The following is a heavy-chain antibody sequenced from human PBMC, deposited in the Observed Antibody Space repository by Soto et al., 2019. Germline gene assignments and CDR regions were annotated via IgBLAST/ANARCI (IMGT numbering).Heavy chain of an antibody. Sequence: QVQLVQSGAEVRKPGSSVKVSCKASGGTFSRHSVSWVRQAPGQGLEWMGGIIPIFGTANDAQKFQGRVTIIADESTSTIYMELSSLRTDDTARCYGARGWGYETTDYYYGYWGQGT. CDR2: IIPIFGTA. V-gene: IGHV1-69*01. J-gene: IGHJ4*02. CDR3: ARGWGYETTDYYYGY. CDR1: GGTFSRHS. D-gene: IGHD3-16*01.